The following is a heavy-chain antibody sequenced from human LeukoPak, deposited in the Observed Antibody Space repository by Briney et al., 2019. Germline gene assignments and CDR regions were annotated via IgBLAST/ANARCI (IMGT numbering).Heavy chain of an antibody. J-gene: IGHJ4*02. CDR3: ARVRSMAGTNLPDY. Sequence: SGGSLRLSCAASGFTFSDYYMTWIRQAPGKGLEWVAVISYDGSNKYYADSVKGRFTISRDNSKNTLYLQMNSLRAEDTAVYYCARVRSMAGTNLPDYWGQGTLDTVSS. V-gene: IGHV3-30-3*01. CDR1: GFTFSDYY. CDR2: ISYDGSNK. D-gene: IGHD6-19*01.